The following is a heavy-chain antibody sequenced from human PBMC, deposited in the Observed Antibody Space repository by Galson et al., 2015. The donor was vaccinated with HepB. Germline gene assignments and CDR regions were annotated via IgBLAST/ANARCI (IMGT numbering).Heavy chain of an antibody. CDR2: INAGNGNT. V-gene: IGHV1-3*01. Sequence: SVKVSCKASGYTFTSYAMHWVRQAPGQRLEWMGWINAGNGNTKYSQKFQGRVTITRDTSASTAYMELSSLRSEDTAVYYCARDLMYSSGWSAGYYYYGMDVWGQGTTVTVSS. CDR1: GYTFTSYA. J-gene: IGHJ6*02. D-gene: IGHD6-19*01. CDR3: ARDLMYSSGWSAGYYYYGMDV.